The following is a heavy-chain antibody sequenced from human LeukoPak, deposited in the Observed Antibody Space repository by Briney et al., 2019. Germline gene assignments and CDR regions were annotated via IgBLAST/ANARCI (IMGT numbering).Heavy chain of an antibody. J-gene: IGHJ4*02. CDR3: SRESGPFCPFGY. CDR1: GGSISGTNW. Sequence: SETLSLTCGLSGGSISGTNWWSWVRQPPGQGLEWIGEISLAGQTNYNPSLSGRVTMSLDKSSDQLSLHLTSVTAADTATYYCSRESGPFCPFGYWGQGTLVIVSS. CDR2: ISLAGQT. D-gene: IGHD1-26*01. V-gene: IGHV4/OR15-8*02.